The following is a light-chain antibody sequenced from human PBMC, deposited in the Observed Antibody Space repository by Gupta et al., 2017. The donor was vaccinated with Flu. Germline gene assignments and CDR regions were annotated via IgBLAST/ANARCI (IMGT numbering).Light chain of an antibody. CDR1: SSDVGGYNY. Sequence: QSALTPPPSASGSPGQSVTISCTGTSSDVGGYNYVSWYQQHPSKAPKLMIYEVSKRPAGVPDRFSGSKSGNTASLTVSGRQAEEEADYYCSSYAGRNNFVFGTGTKGTVL. CDR2: EVS. CDR3: SSYAGRNNFV. J-gene: IGLJ1*01. V-gene: IGLV2-8*01.